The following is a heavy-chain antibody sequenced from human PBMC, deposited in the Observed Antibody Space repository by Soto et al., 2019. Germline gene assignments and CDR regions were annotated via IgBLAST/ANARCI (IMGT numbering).Heavy chain of an antibody. Sequence: GASVNVSCEASGYSLTRYGLSSVRQAPGQWLEWMGWISGYNGETNYAQTVQGRVTMTIDTSTSTAYMELRSLTSEDTEIYYCAKNGDIPYYYYGMDVWGQGTTVTVSS. V-gene: IGHV1-18*01. CDR2: ISGYNGET. J-gene: IGHJ6*02. CDR1: GYSLTRYG. CDR3: AKNGDIPYYYYGMDV. D-gene: IGHD7-27*01.